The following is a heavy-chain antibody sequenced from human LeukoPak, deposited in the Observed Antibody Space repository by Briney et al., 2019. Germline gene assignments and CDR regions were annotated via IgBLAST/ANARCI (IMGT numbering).Heavy chain of an antibody. V-gene: IGHV4-34*01. D-gene: IGHD2-15*01. CDR3: ARGPYIVVVVAAEPFDY. J-gene: IGHJ4*02. CDR1: GGSFSGYY. Sequence: PSETLSLTCAVYGGSFSGYYWSWIRQPPGKGLEWIGEINHSGSTNYNPSLKSRVTISVDTSKNQFSLKLSSVTAADTAVYYCARGPYIVVVVAAEPFDYWGQGTLVTVSS. CDR2: INHSGST.